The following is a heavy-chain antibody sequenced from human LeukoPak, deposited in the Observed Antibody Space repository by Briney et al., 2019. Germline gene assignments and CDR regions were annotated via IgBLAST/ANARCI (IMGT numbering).Heavy chain of an antibody. CDR1: GGTFSSNA. D-gene: IGHD2-2*01. J-gene: IGHJ4*02. Sequence: SVKVSCKVSGGTFSSNAISWVRQAPGQGLEWMGGIIPIFNIVNYAQKFQGRVTITADKSTSTAYMELISLRFEDTAVYYCARGRLIGAPDERYYLDYWGQGTLVTVSS. V-gene: IGHV1-69*10. CDR2: IIPIFNIV. CDR3: ARGRLIGAPDERYYLDY.